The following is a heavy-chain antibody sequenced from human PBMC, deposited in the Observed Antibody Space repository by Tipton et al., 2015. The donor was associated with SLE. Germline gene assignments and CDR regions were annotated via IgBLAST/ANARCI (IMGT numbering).Heavy chain of an antibody. Sequence: QLVQSGAEVKKPGASVKVSCKASGYTFTSYTISWVRQAPGQGLEWMGRIIPILGIANYAQKLQGRVTITADKSTSTAYMELSSLRSEDTAVYYCARDLESPRNLWGQGTLVTVSS. CDR2: IIPILGIA. CDR3: ARDLESPRNL. J-gene: IGHJ4*02. D-gene: IGHD3-3*01. V-gene: IGHV1-69*09. CDR1: GYTFTSYT.